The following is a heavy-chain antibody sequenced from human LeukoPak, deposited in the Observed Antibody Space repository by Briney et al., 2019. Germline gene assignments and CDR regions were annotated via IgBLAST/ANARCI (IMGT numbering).Heavy chain of an antibody. CDR1: GFTFSSYS. Sequence: GGSLRLSCAASGFTFSSYSMNWVRQAPGKGLEWVSSISSSSSYIYYADSVKGRFTISRDNSKNTLYLQMNSLRAEDTAVYYCARDCSGGSCYYWGQGTLVTVSS. J-gene: IGHJ4*02. CDR3: ARDCSGGSCYY. V-gene: IGHV3-21*01. CDR2: ISSSSSYI. D-gene: IGHD2-15*01.